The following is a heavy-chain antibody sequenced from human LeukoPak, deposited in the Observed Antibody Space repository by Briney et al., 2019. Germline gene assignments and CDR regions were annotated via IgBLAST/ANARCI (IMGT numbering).Heavy chain of an antibody. CDR1: GYTFTGHY. J-gene: IGHJ4*02. Sequence: ASVKVSCKASGYTFTGHYMHWVRQPPGQGLEWMGWINPNSGGTNYAQKFQGWVTMTRDTSISTAYMELSRLRSDDTAVYYCARDLGRIAVAGTLAYWGQGTLVTVSS. CDR3: ARDLGRIAVAGTLAY. CDR2: INPNSGGT. D-gene: IGHD6-19*01. V-gene: IGHV1-2*04.